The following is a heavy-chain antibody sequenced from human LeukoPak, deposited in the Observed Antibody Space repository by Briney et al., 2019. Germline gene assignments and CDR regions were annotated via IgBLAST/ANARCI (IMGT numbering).Heavy chain of an antibody. D-gene: IGHD5-12*01. CDR3: ARATKGRYNWFDP. CDR2: IYYSGST. CDR1: GGSISSYY. Sequence: PSETLSLTCTVSGGSISSYYWSWIRQPPGKRLEWIGYIYYSGSTNYNPSLKSRVTISVDTSKNQFSLKLSYVTAADTAVSYCARATKGRYNWFDPWGQGTLVTVSS. V-gene: IGHV4-59*01. J-gene: IGHJ5*02.